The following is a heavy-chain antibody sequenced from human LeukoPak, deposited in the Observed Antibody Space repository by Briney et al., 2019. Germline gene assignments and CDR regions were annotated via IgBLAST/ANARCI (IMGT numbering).Heavy chain of an antibody. D-gene: IGHD3-9*01. Sequence: ASVKVSCKASGYTFTSYDINWVRQATGQGLEWMGWMNPNSGNTGYAQKFQGRVTMTRNTSISTAYMELSSLRSEDTAVYYCAREDYDILTGYTYYFDYWGQGTLVTVSS. CDR3: AREDYDILTGYTYYFDY. CDR1: GYTFTSYD. CDR2: MNPNSGNT. V-gene: IGHV1-8*01. J-gene: IGHJ4*02.